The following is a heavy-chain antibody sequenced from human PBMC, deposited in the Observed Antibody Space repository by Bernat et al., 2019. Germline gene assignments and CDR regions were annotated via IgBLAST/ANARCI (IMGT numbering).Heavy chain of an antibody. CDR3: ATSRAIVVVVAASDAFDI. V-gene: IGHV1-24*01. CDR1: GYTLTELS. J-gene: IGHJ3*02. Sequence: QVQLVQSGAEVKKPGASVKVSCKVSGYTLTELSMHWVRQAPGKGLEWMGGFDPEDGETIYAQKFQGRVTMTEDTSTDTAYMELSSLRSEDTAVYYCATSRAIVVVVAASDAFDIWGQGTMVTVSS. D-gene: IGHD2-15*01. CDR2: FDPEDGET.